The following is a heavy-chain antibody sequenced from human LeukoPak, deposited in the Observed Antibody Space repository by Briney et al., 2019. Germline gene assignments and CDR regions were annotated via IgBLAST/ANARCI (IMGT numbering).Heavy chain of an antibody. J-gene: IGHJ4*02. CDR1: GFTFSSYA. D-gene: IGHD2-2*01. CDR2: ISGSGGST. V-gene: IGHV3-23*01. Sequence: GGSLRLSCAASGFTFSSYAMSWVRQAPGKGLEWVSAISGSGGSTYYADSVKGRFTISRDNSKNTLYLRMNSLRAEDTAVYYCAKSKVVPAAFTPFDYWGQGTLVTVSS. CDR3: AKSKVVPAAFTPFDY.